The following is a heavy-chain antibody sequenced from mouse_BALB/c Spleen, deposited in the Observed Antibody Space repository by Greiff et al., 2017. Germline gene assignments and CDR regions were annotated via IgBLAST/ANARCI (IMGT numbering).Heavy chain of an antibody. CDR2: ISNLAYSI. CDR3: ARENYGNPYAMDY. D-gene: IGHD2-1*01. CDR1: GFTFSDYG. J-gene: IGHJ4*01. Sequence: EVKVEESGGGLVQPGGSRKLSCAASGFTFSDYGMAWVRQAPGKGPEWVAFISNLAYSIYYADTVTGRFTISRENAKNTLYLEMSSLRSEDTAMYYCARENYGNPYAMDYWGQGTSVTVSS. V-gene: IGHV5-15*02.